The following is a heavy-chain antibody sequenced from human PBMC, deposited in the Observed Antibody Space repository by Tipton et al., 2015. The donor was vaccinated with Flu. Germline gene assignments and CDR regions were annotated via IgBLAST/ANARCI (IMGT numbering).Heavy chain of an antibody. V-gene: IGHV3-23*01. J-gene: IGHJ4*02. Sequence: GSLRLSCAASGFTFSSYSMNWVRQAPGKGLEWVSAISGSGASIYYADSVEGRFTISRDNSKNTLYLHLTSLRADDTAVYYCAKNFRDGYPFYDYWGPGTLVTVYS. CDR2: ISGSGASI. D-gene: IGHD3-3*01. CDR3: AKNFRDGYPFYDY. CDR1: GFTFSSYS.